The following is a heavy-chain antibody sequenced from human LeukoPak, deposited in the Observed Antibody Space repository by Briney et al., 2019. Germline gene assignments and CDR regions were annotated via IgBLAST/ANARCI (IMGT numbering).Heavy chain of an antibody. J-gene: IGHJ4*02. D-gene: IGHD1-1*01. CDR1: GHTFTEYY. V-gene: IGHV1-2*02. Sequence: ASLKVSCKSSGHTFTEYYVHWVRQAPGLGLEWLGWIHPGTGNPNYAQKFQGRVTISRDTSINTAYMELIRLKSDDTAVYYCASYASGYNWLKVWGQGTLVTVSS. CDR3: ASYASGYNWLKV. CDR2: IHPGTGNP.